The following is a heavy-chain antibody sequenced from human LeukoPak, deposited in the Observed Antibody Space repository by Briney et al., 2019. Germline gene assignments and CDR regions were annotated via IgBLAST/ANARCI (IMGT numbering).Heavy chain of an antibody. J-gene: IGHJ4*02. CDR3: AREGNRLSFEY. CDR2: IYSSGST. CDR1: GGSISSHY. V-gene: IGHV4-4*07. Sequence: PSETLSLTCTVPGGSISSHYWSWIRHPAGKGLEWIGRIYSSGSTNYKPSLKSRVTISVDKSKNQFSLKLSSVTAADTAVYYCAREGNRLSFEYWGQGTLVTVAS.